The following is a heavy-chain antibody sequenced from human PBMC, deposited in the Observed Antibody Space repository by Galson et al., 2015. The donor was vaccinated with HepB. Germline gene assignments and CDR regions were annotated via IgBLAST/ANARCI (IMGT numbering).Heavy chain of an antibody. Sequence: SLRLSCAASEFPFRSYAMNWVRQAPGKGLEWVSYISASGSTIYYTYSVKGRFTISRDNAKNSLYLQMTGLRVEDTAIYYCARGALYSSSDPASMDVWGQGTTVTVSS. CDR1: EFPFRSYA. V-gene: IGHV3-48*03. CDR3: ARGALYSSSDPASMDV. D-gene: IGHD6-6*01. CDR2: ISASGSTI. J-gene: IGHJ6*02.